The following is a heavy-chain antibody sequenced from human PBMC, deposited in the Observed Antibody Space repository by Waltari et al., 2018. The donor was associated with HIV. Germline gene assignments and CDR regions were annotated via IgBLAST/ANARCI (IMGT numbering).Heavy chain of an antibody. CDR3: ARGDHDYSKVLGNWFDP. D-gene: IGHD4-4*01. CDR1: GGSFSGYY. J-gene: IGHJ5*02. V-gene: IGHV4-34*01. Sequence: QVQLQQWGAGLLKPSETLSITCAVYGGSFSGYYWSWIRQPPGKGLEWIGEINHSGSTNYNPSLKSRVTISVDTSKNQFSLKLSSVTAADTAVYYCARGDHDYSKVLGNWFDPWGQGTLVTVSS. CDR2: INHSGST.